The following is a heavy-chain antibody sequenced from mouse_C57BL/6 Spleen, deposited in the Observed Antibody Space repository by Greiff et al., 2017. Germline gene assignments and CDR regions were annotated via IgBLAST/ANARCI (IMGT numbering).Heavy chain of an antibody. CDR2: IYPRSGNT. CDR1: GYTFTSYG. J-gene: IGHJ2*01. Sequence: QVQLKQSGAELARPGASVKLSCKASGYTFTSYGISWVKQRTGQGLEWIGEIYPRSGNTYYNEKFKGKATLTADKSSSTAYMELRSLTSEDSAVYFCARNDGSSYYLDYWGQGTTLTVSS. D-gene: IGHD1-1*01. V-gene: IGHV1-81*01. CDR3: ARNDGSSYYLDY.